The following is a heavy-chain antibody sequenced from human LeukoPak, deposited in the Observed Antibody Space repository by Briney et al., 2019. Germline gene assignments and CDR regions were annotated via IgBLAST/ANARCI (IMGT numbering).Heavy chain of an antibody. CDR2: IYHSGST. CDR3: ARDRGGFDP. V-gene: IGHV4-39*07. Sequence: SETLSLTCTVSGGSISSSSYYWGWIRQPPGKGPEWIGSIYHSGSTYYNPSLKSRVTISVDTSKNQFSLKLSSVTAADTAVYYCARDRGGFDPWGQGTLVTVSS. J-gene: IGHJ5*02. CDR1: GGSISSSSYY.